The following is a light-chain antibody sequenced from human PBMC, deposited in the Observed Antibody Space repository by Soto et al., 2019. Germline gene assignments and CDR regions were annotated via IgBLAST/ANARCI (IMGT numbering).Light chain of an antibody. V-gene: IGKV1-5*03. CDR3: QQYGSSGT. J-gene: IGKJ1*01. CDR2: KAS. CDR1: QTISSW. Sequence: DIQMTQSPFILSASVGDRVTITCRASQTISSWLAWYQQKPGKAPKLLIYKASTLKSGVPSRFSGSGSGTEFTLTISRLEPEDFAVYYCQQYGSSGTFGQGTKVDIK.